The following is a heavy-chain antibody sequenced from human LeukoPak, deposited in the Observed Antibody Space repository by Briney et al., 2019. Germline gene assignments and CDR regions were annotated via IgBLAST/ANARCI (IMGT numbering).Heavy chain of an antibody. Sequence: GESLGISCKGSGYSFTSYWISWVRQMPGKGLEWMGIIDPSDSYTNYSPSFQGHVTISVDKSTGTAYLQWNSLKASDTAMYYCARRGYCSGSGCYDYWGRGTLVTVSS. D-gene: IGHD2-15*01. V-gene: IGHV5-10-1*01. J-gene: IGHJ4*02. CDR1: GYSFTSYW. CDR2: IDPSDSYT. CDR3: ARRGYCSGSGCYDY.